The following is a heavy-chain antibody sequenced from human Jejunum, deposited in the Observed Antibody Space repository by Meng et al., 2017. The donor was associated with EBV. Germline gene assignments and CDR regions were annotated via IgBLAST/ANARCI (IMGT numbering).Heavy chain of an antibody. CDR3: ATDLWGSFPMT. CDR1: GLSFSDAW. CDR2: IKSKSGGGAT. D-gene: IGHD3-16*01. Sequence: EVQLVESGGGLVEPGGSFRLSCAVSGLSFSDAWLTWVRQTPGKGLEWVGRIKSKSGGGATEYAAPVKGRATISRDESKNTLYLQLNSLKTEDTGVYYCATDLWGSFPMTWGQGTLVTVSS. V-gene: IGHV3-15*01. J-gene: IGHJ5*02.